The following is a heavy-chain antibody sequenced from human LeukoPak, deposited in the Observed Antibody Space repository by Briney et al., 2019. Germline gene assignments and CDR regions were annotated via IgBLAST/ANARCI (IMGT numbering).Heavy chain of an antibody. J-gene: IGHJ5*02. V-gene: IGHV4-34*01. CDR1: GGSFSGYY. CDR2: INHSGST. CDR3: ARARNDASWFDP. D-gene: IGHD1-1*01. Sequence: PSETLSLTCAVYGGSFSGYYWSWIRQPPGKGLEWIGEINHSGSTNYNPSLKSRVTISVDTSKNQFSLKLSSVTAADTAVYYCARARNDASWFDPWGQGTLVTVSS.